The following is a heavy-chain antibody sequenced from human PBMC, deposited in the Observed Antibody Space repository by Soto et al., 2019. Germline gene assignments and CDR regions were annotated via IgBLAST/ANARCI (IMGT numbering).Heavy chain of an antibody. CDR3: AKSRGSGNNGMDV. CDR2: ISYDGSDK. J-gene: IGHJ6*02. Sequence: QVQLVESGGGVVQPGRSLRLSCAASGFTFSSYGMHWVRQAPGRGLEWLAVISYDGSDKSYAGSVKGRFTISRDNSKNTLYLQMNSLRAEDTAVYYCAKSRGSGNNGMDVWGQGTTVTVSS. V-gene: IGHV3-30*18. CDR1: GFTFSSYG. D-gene: IGHD3-10*01.